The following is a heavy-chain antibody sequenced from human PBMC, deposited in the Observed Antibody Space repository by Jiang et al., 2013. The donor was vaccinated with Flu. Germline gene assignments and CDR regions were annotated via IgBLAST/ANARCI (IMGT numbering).Heavy chain of an antibody. Sequence: RVKRDGTITNYADSVKGRFTVSRDNAKNTLYLQMDSLRAEDTAVYYCVRVGMVANAFDIWGQGTMVIVSS. CDR2: VKRDGTIT. J-gene: IGHJ3*02. D-gene: IGHD2-8*01. V-gene: IGHV3-74*01. CDR3: VRVGMVANAFDI.